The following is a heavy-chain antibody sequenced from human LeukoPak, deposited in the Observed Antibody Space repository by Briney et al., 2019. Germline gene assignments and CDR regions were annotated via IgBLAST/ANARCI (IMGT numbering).Heavy chain of an antibody. CDR3: ASLSTTGNSGPDY. V-gene: IGHV4-61*02. CDR2: IYTSGST. D-gene: IGHD4-23*01. CDR1: GGSISSSGYY. Sequence: SETLSLTCTVSGGSISSSGYYWRWIRQPAGKGLEWIGRIYTSGSTNYNPSLKSRVTMSVDTSKNQFSLKLSSVTAADTAVYYCASLSTTGNSGPDYWGQGTLVTVSS. J-gene: IGHJ4*02.